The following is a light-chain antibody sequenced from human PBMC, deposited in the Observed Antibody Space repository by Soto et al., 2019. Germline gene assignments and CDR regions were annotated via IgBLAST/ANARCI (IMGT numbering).Light chain of an antibody. Sequence: DIHMTQSLFSLPASVRDRITISXXASQDISNSISWYQQRPGKAPKLVIHDASTLETGVPSRLSGSGAGTEFTFTITTLQSEDIATYYCHQYHSLPLTFGGGTKVDIK. V-gene: IGKV1-33*01. CDR2: DAS. CDR3: HQYHSLPLT. CDR1: QDISNS. J-gene: IGKJ4*01.